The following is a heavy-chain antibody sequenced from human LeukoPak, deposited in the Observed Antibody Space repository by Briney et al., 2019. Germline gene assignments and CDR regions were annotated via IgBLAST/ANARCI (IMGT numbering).Heavy chain of an antibody. J-gene: IGHJ4*02. Sequence: PSETLSLTCTVSGGSISSYSCSWIRQPPGKGLEWIGYIYYSGGTNYNPSLKSRVTISVDTSKNQFSLKLTSVTAADTAVYYCARQILVGATYYFDYWGQGTLVTVSS. CDR3: ARQILVGATYYFDY. CDR1: GGSISSYS. V-gene: IGHV4-59*01. CDR2: IYYSGGT. D-gene: IGHD1-26*01.